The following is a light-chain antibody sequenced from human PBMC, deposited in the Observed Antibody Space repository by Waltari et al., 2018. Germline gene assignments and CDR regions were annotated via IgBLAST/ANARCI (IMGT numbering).Light chain of an antibody. CDR1: QGISSY. CDR2: AAS. V-gene: IGKV1-9*01. J-gene: IGKJ3*01. Sequence: IQLTQSPSSLSASVGDRVTITCRASQGISSYLAWYQQKPGKAPKLLIYAASTLQSGVPSRFSGSGSGTDFTLTISSLQPEDFAVYYCQQSYNTPRTFGPGTKVDIK. CDR3: QQSYNTPRT.